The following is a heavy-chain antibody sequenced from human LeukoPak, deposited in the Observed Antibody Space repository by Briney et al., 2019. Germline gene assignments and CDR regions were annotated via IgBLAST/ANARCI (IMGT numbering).Heavy chain of an antibody. D-gene: IGHD1-26*01. V-gene: IGHV3-23*01. J-gene: IGHJ4*02. CDR3: AKDPSWEPPGN. CDR1: GFTFSSYA. Sequence: GGSLILSCAASGFTFSSYAMAWVRQAPGKGLEWVSAMSGSGRNTNYVDSVKGRFIISRDNSQNTLYLQMNSLRAEDTAVYYCAKDPSWEPPGNWGQGTLVTVSS. CDR2: MSGSGRNT.